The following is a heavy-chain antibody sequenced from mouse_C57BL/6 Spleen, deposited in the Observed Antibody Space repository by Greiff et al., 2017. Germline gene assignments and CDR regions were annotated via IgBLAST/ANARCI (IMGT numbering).Heavy chain of an antibody. CDR1: GYTFTSYW. CDR3: ALYYGNSLGAY. Sequence: VQLQQPGAELVMPGASVKLSCKASGYTFTSYWMHWVKQRPGQGLEWIGELYPSDSYTNYNQKFKGKSTLTVDKSSSTAYMQLSSLTSEDSAVYCCALYYGNSLGAYWGQGTLVTVSA. D-gene: IGHD2-1*01. CDR2: LYPSDSYT. V-gene: IGHV1-69*01. J-gene: IGHJ3*01.